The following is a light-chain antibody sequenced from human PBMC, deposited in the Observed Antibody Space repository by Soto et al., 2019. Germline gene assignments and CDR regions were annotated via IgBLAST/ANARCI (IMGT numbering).Light chain of an antibody. CDR1: SSDVGGYNY. J-gene: IGLJ2*01. CDR2: EVN. Sequence: QSALTQPASVSGSPGQSITISCTGTSSDVGGYNYVSWYQQHPGKAPKLMIYEVNKRPSGVSNRFSGSKSGNTASLTISGLQAEDEADYYSSSYTSSSTVFGRGTKLTVL. V-gene: IGLV2-14*01. CDR3: SSYTSSSTV.